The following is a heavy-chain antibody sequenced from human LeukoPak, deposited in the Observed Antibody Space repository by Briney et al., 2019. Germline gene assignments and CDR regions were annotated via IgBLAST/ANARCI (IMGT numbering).Heavy chain of an antibody. CDR1: GYSISSGYY. J-gene: IGHJ4*02. D-gene: IGHD3-22*01. CDR2: IYHSGST. Sequence: KPSETLSLTCTVSGYSISSGYYWGWIRQPPGKGLEWIGSIYHSGSTYYNPSLKSRVTISVNTSKNQFSLKLSSVTAADTAVYYCAREKDYYDSSGYYRPFDYWGQGTLVTVSS. CDR3: AREKDYYDSSGYYRPFDY. V-gene: IGHV4-38-2*02.